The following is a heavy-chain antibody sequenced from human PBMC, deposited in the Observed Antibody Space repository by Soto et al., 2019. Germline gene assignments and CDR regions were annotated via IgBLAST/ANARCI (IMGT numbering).Heavy chain of an antibody. CDR3: ATWRFGPLYCSSTSCQIDY. V-gene: IGHV1-24*01. Sequence: ASVKVSCKVSGYTLTELSMHWVRQAPGKGLEWMGGFDPEDGETIYAQKFQGRVTMTEDTSTDTAYMELSSLRSEDTAVYYCATWRFGPLYCSSTSCQIDYWGQGTLVTVSS. D-gene: IGHD2-2*01. J-gene: IGHJ4*02. CDR2: FDPEDGET. CDR1: GYTLTELS.